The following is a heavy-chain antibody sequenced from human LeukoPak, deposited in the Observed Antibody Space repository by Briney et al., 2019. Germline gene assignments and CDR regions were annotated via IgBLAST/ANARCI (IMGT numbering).Heavy chain of an antibody. D-gene: IGHD3-9*01. J-gene: IGHJ4*02. Sequence: GGSLRLSCAASGFTFSSYAMSWVRQAPGKGLEWVSAISGSGGSTYYADSVKGRFTISRDNSKNTLYLQMNSLRAEDTAVYYCVQVKDGIRYFDWLTRTNLDYWGQGTLVTVSS. CDR1: GFTFSSYA. CDR3: VQVKDGIRYFDWLTRTNLDY. V-gene: IGHV3-23*01. CDR2: ISGSGGST.